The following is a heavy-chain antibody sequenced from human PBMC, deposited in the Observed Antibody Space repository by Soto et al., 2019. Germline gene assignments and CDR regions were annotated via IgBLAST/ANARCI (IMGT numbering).Heavy chain of an antibody. J-gene: IGHJ5*02. CDR1: GFTFTSSA. CDR2: IVVGSGNT. CDR3: AAEALGDA. V-gene: IGHV1-58*01. Sequence: PGGSLRLSCVASGFTFTSSAVQWVRQARGQRLEWIGWIVVGSGNTNYAQKFQERVTITRDMSTSTAYMELSSLRSEDTAVYYCAAEALGDAWGQGTLVTVSS.